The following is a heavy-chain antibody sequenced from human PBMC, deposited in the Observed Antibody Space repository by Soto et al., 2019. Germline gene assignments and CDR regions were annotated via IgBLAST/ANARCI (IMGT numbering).Heavy chain of an antibody. V-gene: IGHV1-69*08. D-gene: IGHD4-17*01. CDR2: IIAVLGIT. CDR1: GGTSSTYT. CDR3: AREEGTVTYDY. Sequence: QVHLVQSGAEVRKPGSSVKVSCKASGGTSSTYTISWVRQAPGQELEWMGRIIAVLGITNYAQSFQGRVTITADKSTSTAYMELSSLRSEDTAVYYCAREEGTVTYDYWGQGTLVTVSS. J-gene: IGHJ4*02.